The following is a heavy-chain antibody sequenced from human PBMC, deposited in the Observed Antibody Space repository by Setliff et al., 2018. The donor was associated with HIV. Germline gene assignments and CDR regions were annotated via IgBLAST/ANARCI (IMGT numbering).Heavy chain of an antibody. CDR2: MWKDGSKI. CDR1: GFSFSRYG. V-gene: IGHV3-33*08. CDR3: VRLPFPPYCGGDCYSIDY. Sequence: LRLSCAVSGFSFSRYGMHWVRQAPGRGLEWVAVMWKDGSKIYYADSVKGRFTISRDNSKNTLNLQMNDLRPEDTAVYYCVRLPFPPYCGGDCYSIDYWGQGTLVTVSS. D-gene: IGHD2-21*02. J-gene: IGHJ4*02.